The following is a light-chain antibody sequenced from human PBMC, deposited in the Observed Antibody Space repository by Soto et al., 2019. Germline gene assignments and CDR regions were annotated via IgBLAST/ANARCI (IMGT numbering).Light chain of an antibody. CDR1: QSISSW. J-gene: IGKJ1*01. V-gene: IGKV1-5*03. Sequence: DIQMTQSPSTLSASVGDRVTITCRASQSISSWLAWYQQKPGKAPKLLIYKASCLESGVPSRFSGSGSGTEFTLTISSLQPDDFATYYCQQYNTYWTFGQGTKVEIK. CDR3: QQYNTYWT. CDR2: KAS.